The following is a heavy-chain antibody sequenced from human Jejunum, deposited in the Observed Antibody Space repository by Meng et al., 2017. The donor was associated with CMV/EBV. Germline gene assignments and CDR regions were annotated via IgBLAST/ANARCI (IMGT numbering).Heavy chain of an antibody. V-gene: IGHV3-9*01. CDR1: GFTFDEYA. J-gene: IGHJ4*02. CDR3: AKVGSRYYFDS. Sequence: AASGFTFDEYAMHWVRQAPGKGLEWVSSINWSGDTIGYADSVKGRFTISRDNAKNFLYLQMNSLRVEDTATYFCAKVGSRYYFDSWGQGALVTVSS. CDR2: INWSGDTI. D-gene: IGHD3-10*01.